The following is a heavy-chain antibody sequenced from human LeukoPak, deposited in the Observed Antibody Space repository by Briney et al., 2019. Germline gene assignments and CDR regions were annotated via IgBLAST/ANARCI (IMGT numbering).Heavy chain of an antibody. V-gene: IGHV3-23*01. CDR3: AKRNRRDSSGYPAPFDY. CDR1: GFTFSLYW. J-gene: IGHJ4*02. CDR2: ISGSGGST. Sequence: GGSLRLSCAASGFTFSLYWMAWVRQAPGKGLEWVSAISGSGGSTYYADSVKGRFTISRDNSKNTLYLQMNSLRAEDTAVYYCAKRNRRDSSGYPAPFDYWGQGTLVTVSS. D-gene: IGHD3-22*01.